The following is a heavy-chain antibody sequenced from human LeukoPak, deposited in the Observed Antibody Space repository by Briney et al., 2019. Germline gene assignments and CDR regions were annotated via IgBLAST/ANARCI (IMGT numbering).Heavy chain of an antibody. Sequence: PSGSLRLSCAASGFTVSSNYMSWVRQAPGKGLEWVSVIYSGGSTYYADSVKGRFTISRDTSKNTLYLQMTSLRAEDTAVYYCARSSSGYSLNWFDPWGQGTLVTVSS. CDR2: IYSGGST. CDR3: ARSSSGYSLNWFDP. V-gene: IGHV3-53*01. J-gene: IGHJ5*02. CDR1: GFTVSSNY. D-gene: IGHD3-22*01.